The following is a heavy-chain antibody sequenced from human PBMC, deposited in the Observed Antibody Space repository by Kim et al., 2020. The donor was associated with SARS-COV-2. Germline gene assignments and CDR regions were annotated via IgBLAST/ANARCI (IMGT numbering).Heavy chain of an antibody. V-gene: IGHV3-74*01. J-gene: IGHJ3*01. CDR3: VRDPV. CDR2: LNNAGSRT. Sequence: LNNAGSRTYYAESVKGRFTISRDNAKNTVHLRMNSLRAEDTAVYYCVRDPVWGQGTLVTVSS.